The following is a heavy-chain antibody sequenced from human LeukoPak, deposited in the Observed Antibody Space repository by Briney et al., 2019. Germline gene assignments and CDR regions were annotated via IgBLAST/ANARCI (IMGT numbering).Heavy chain of an antibody. Sequence: PSETLSLTCAVSGGSISSSNWWSWARQPPGKGLEWIGEIYHSGSTNYNPSLKSRVTISVDTSKNQFSLKLSSVTAADTAVYYCASLRERSYYARGFDYWGQGTLVTVSS. J-gene: IGHJ4*02. V-gene: IGHV4-4*02. CDR3: ASLRERSYYARGFDY. CDR1: GGSISSSNW. CDR2: IYHSGST. D-gene: IGHD1-26*01.